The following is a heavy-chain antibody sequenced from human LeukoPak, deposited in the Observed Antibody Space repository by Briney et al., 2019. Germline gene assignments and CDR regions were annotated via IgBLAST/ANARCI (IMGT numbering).Heavy chain of an antibody. CDR2: IYSGGIT. CDR1: GFVSSNY. D-gene: IGHD6-19*01. Sequence: GGSLRLSCKASGFVSSNYMSWVRQTPGKGLEWVSVIYSGGITYYADSVKGRFTVSRDNSKNTVYLEMNSLRAEDTAVYYCARSSMAVAGTLDYWGQGTLVTVSS. V-gene: IGHV3-66*01. CDR3: ARSSMAVAGTLDY. J-gene: IGHJ4*02.